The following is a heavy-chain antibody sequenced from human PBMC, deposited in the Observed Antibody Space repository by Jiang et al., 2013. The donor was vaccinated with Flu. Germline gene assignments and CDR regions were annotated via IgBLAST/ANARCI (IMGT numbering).Heavy chain of an antibody. V-gene: IGHV4-59*08. J-gene: IGHJ4*02. CDR3: ARGYSSSWGREFDY. D-gene: IGHD6-13*01. CDR2: IYYSGST. Sequence: GLVKPSETLSLTCTVSGGSISSYYWSWIRQPPGKGLEWIGYIYYSGSTNYNPSLKSRVTISVDTSKNQFSLKLSSVTAADTAVYYCARGYSSSWGREFDYWGQGTLVTVSS. CDR1: GGSISSYY.